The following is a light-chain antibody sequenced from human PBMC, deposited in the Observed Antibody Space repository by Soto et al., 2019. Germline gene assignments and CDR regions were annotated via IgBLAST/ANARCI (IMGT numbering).Light chain of an antibody. J-gene: IGKJ5*01. CDR2: GAS. Sequence: EIVLTQSPGTLSLSPGERATLSCRASQSVRINVAWYQQKNGQAPRLLLYGASTRATGIPVRFSGSGFGTEFTLTISSLQSEDFAVYYCQQYKNWPLFGQGTRLEIK. CDR1: QSVRIN. V-gene: IGKV3-15*01. CDR3: QQYKNWPL.